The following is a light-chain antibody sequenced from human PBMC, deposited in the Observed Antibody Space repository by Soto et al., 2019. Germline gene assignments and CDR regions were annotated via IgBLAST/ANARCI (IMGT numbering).Light chain of an antibody. CDR3: QQYGSSPYT. CDR2: GPS. J-gene: IGKJ2*01. Sequence: EIVMTQSPATLSVSPGERATLSCRASQSISSNLAWYQQKPGQAPRLLIYGPSTRATGIPARFSGSGSGTEFTLTISSLQSEDFAVYYCQQYGSSPYTFGLGTKLEIK. V-gene: IGKV3-15*01. CDR1: QSISSN.